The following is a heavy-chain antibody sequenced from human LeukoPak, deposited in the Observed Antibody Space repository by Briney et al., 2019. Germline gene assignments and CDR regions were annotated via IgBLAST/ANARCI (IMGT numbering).Heavy chain of an antibody. J-gene: IGHJ4*02. V-gene: IGHV3-15*07. Sequence: GGSLSLSCAASGFTFTNAWMNWVPQALGKGLDWVGRIKSKADGETIDYAAPVKGRFTFSRDDSKNMLYLQMNSLKSEDTAVYYCSTLTSRGLSDSWGQGTLVTVSS. D-gene: IGHD1-20*01. CDR2: IKSKADGETI. CDR3: STLTSRGLSDS. CDR1: GFTFTNAW.